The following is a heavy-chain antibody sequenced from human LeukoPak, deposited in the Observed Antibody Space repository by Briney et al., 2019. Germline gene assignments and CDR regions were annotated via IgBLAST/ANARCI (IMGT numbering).Heavy chain of an antibody. CDR2: ITRSGDTI. D-gene: IGHD6-13*01. CDR3: ARDQPSSWYYFDY. Sequence: PGRSLRLSRAPSGVTFSRSTMYFGPQAPGKGLEWVSYITRSGDTIYYADSVKGRFTISRDNAKNSLYLQMNSLRAEDTAVYYCARDQPSSWYYFDYWGQGTLVTVSS. CDR1: GVTFSRST. V-gene: IGHV3-48*03. J-gene: IGHJ4*02.